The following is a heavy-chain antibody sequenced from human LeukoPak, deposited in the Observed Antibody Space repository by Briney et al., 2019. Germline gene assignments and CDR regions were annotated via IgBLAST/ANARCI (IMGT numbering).Heavy chain of an antibody. CDR3: ATARLRLGELSLCY. Sequence: GASVKVSCKVSGDTLTELSVHWVRQVPGKGLEWMGGFDPEDGETIYAQKFQGRVTMTEDTSTDTAYMELSSLRSEDTAVYYCATARLRLGELSLCYWGQGTLVTVSS. D-gene: IGHD3-16*02. CDR1: GDTLTELS. J-gene: IGHJ4*02. V-gene: IGHV1-24*01. CDR2: FDPEDGET.